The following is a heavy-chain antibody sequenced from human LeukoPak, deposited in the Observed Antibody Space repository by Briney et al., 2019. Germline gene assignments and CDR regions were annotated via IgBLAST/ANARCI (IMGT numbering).Heavy chain of an antibody. CDR3: ARGSYDILTGPGPTSGMDV. V-gene: IGHV3-74*01. Sequence: GGSLRLSCAASGFTFSSYWMHWVRQAPGKGLVWVSRINSDGSSTSYADSVKGRFTISRDNAKNTLYLQMSSLRAEDTAVYYCARGSYDILTGPGPTSGMDVWGQGTTVTVSS. CDR2: INSDGSST. CDR1: GFTFSSYW. D-gene: IGHD3-9*01. J-gene: IGHJ6*02.